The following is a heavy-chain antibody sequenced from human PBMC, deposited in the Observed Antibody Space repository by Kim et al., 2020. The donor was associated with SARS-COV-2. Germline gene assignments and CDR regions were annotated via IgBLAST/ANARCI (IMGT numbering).Heavy chain of an antibody. D-gene: IGHD2-15*01. CDR2: SGST. CDR3: ARGRGGDY. V-gene: IGHV4-34*01. J-gene: IGHJ4*02. Sequence: SGSTNYNPSLKRRVTISVDTSKNQFSLKLSSVTAADTAVYYCARGRGGDYWGQGTLVTVSS.